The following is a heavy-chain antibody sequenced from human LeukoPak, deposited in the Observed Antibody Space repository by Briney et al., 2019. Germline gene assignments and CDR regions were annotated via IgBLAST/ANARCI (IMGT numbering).Heavy chain of an antibody. CDR1: GFTFSSYW. CDR3: ARSANGGYDRGNY. Sequence: GGSLRLSCAASGFTFSSYWMSWVRQAPGKGLEWVANIKYDGNEKYYVDFVKGRFTISRDNAKNSLYLQMNSLRVEDTAVYYCARSANGGYDRGNYWGQGTLVLVSS. D-gene: IGHD5-12*01. V-gene: IGHV3-7*01. J-gene: IGHJ4*02. CDR2: IKYDGNEK.